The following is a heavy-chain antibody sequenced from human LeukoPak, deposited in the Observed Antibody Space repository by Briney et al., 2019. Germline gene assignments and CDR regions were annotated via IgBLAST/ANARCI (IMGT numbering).Heavy chain of an antibody. D-gene: IGHD5-24*01. CDR3: ARLGRWLQLGYFQH. CDR1: GFTFSDYY. J-gene: IGHJ1*01. Sequence: GGSLRLSCAASGFTFSDYYMSRIRQAPGKGLEWASYISSSGSTIYYADSVKGRFTISRDNAKNSLYLQMNSLRAEDTAVYYCARLGRWLQLGYFQHWGQGTLVTVSS. CDR2: ISSSGSTI. V-gene: IGHV3-11*01.